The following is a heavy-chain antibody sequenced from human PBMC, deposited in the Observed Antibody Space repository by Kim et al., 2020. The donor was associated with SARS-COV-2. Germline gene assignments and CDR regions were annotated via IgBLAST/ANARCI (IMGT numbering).Heavy chain of an antibody. Sequence: DTGKGRFTISRDNAKNSLYLQMNSLRAEDTAVYYCANLYYYGSGSTHWDIWGQGTMVTVSS. J-gene: IGHJ3*02. D-gene: IGHD3-10*01. V-gene: IGHV3-21*01. CDR3: ANLYYYGSGSTHWDI.